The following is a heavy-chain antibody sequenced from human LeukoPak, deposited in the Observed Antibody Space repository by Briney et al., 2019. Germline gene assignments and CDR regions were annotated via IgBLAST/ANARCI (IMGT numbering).Heavy chain of an antibody. J-gene: IGHJ4*02. CDR1: GFTCSSYW. CDR3: ARGRGARRAYYFDY. V-gene: IGHV4-34*01. Sequence: PGGSLRLSCAASGFTCSSYWMTWIRQPPGKGLEWIGEINHSGSTNYNPSLKSRVTISVDTSKNQFSLKLSSVTAADTAVYYCARGRGARRAYYFDYWGQGTLVTVSS. D-gene: IGHD6-6*01. CDR2: INHSGST.